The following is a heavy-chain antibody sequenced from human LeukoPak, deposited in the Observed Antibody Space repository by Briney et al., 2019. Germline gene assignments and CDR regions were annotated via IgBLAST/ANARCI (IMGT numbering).Heavy chain of an antibody. Sequence: SETLCLTCAASGASISNYYWSWIRQTPGKKLEWIAYTSFSGSTNYNPSLKSRVTTSLDRSKNQFSLKLSSVTAADTAVYYCARGFGSGTSPIDLWGQGALVTVSS. J-gene: IGHJ5*02. CDR1: GASISNYY. V-gene: IGHV4-59*01. D-gene: IGHD3-10*01. CDR3: ARGFGSGTSPIDL. CDR2: TSFSGST.